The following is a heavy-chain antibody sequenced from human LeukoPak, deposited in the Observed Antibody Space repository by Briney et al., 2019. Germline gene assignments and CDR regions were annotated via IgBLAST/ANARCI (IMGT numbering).Heavy chain of an antibody. V-gene: IGHV1-46*01. J-gene: IGHJ4*02. Sequence: ASVTVSCKASGFTFTNYYMHWVRQAPGQGLEWMGLINPTGSSTNYAQKFRGRVTMTRDTSTTTVYMELSSLRSEDTAVYYCAREESGGYFDYWGQGILVTVSS. CDR3: AREESGGYFDY. CDR2: INPTGSST. CDR1: GFTFTNYY. D-gene: IGHD2-8*02.